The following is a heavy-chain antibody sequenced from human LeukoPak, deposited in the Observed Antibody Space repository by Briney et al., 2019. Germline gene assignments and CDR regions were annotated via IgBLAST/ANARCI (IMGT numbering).Heavy chain of an antibody. Sequence: PSETLSLTCTVSGGSISSSSYYWGWIRQPPGKGLEWTGSIYYSGSTYYNPSLKSRVTISVDTFKNQFSLRMSSVTATDTAVYYCARHSGLRSPFDPWGQGALVTVSS. CDR2: IYYSGST. V-gene: IGHV4-39*01. D-gene: IGHD3-3*01. CDR3: ARHSGLRSPFDP. CDR1: GGSISSSSYY. J-gene: IGHJ5*02.